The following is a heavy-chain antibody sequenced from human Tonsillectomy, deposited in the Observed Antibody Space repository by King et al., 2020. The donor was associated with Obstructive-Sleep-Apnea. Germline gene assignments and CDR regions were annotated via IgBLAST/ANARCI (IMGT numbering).Heavy chain of an antibody. D-gene: IGHD3-10*01. J-gene: IGHJ1*01. Sequence: VQLVQSGAEVKKPGSSVKVSCKASGGTFSSYAISWVRQAPGQGLEWMGGIIPILGIPNYTQKFQGRVTITADKSTSTACMELSSLRSEDTAVYYCATTWFGTRSPSPFQHWGQGTLVTVSS. CDR1: GGTFSSYA. CDR3: ATTWFGTRSPSPFQH. CDR2: IIPILGIP. V-gene: IGHV1-69*04.